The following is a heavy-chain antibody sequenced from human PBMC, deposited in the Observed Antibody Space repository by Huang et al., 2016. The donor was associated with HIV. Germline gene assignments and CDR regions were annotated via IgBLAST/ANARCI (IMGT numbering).Heavy chain of an antibody. Sequence: QITLKESGPTLVKPTQTLTLTCTFSGFSITTDGAGVGWIRQPPGKALEWLALIFWDDDKRYSRSLKNRLSITKDTSKNQVVLTMTNMDPVDTATYFCAHRQTYDFWSGSFDSWGQGTLVTVSS. D-gene: IGHD3-3*01. V-gene: IGHV2-5*02. CDR2: IFWDDDK. J-gene: IGHJ4*02. CDR1: GFSITTDGAG. CDR3: AHRQTYDFWSGSFDS.